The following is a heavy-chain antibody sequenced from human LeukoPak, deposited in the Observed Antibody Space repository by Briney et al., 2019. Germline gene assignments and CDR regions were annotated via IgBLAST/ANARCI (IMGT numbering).Heavy chain of an antibody. CDR3: ARTITIFGALGYFDY. CDR1: GTSISSGAYS. CDR2: IYYSGNT. Sequence: SQTLSLTCTVSGTSISSGAYSWSWVRQHPGKGLEWIAYIYYSGNTYYNPSLKRRVTISVDTSKNQFSLKLSSVAAADTAVYYCARTITIFGALGYFDYWGQGTLVTVSS. D-gene: IGHD3-3*01. J-gene: IGHJ4*02. V-gene: IGHV4-31*03.